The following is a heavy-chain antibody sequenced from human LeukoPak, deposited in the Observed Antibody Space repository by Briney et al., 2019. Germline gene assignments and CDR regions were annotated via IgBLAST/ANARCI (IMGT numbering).Heavy chain of an antibody. D-gene: IGHD6-19*01. J-gene: IGHJ4*02. V-gene: IGHV4-61*08. Sequence: SETLSLTCTVSGGSISSGGYYWSWIRQHPGKGLEWIGYIYYSGSTNYNPSLKSRVTISVDTSKNQFSLKLSSVTAADTAVYYCAREAPVAGPTFDYWGQGTLVTVSS. CDR1: GGSISSGGYY. CDR2: IYYSGST. CDR3: AREAPVAGPTFDY.